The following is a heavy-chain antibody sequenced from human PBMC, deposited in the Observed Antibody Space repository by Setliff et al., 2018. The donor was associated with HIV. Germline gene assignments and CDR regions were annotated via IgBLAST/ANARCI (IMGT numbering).Heavy chain of an antibody. CDR3: ARGAGCLGNDCDAYFGP. J-gene: IGHJ5*02. CDR2: FHATGVT. D-gene: IGHD2-21*01. CDR1: GGSINTYY. V-gene: IGHV4-4*07. Sequence: SETLSLTCTVSGGSINTYYWSWIRQPAGKGLEWVGRFHATGVTNYSPSLKSRVSMSIDKSKSQFSLKLTSMTAADTAVYYCARGAGCLGNDCDAYFGPWGQGILVTVS.